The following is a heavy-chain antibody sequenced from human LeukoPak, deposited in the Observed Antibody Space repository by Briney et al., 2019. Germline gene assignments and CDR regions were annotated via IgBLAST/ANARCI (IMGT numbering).Heavy chain of an antibody. CDR1: GFTFTFYA. CDR3: AKGDYYGSGSYSVLSSFDS. Sequence: GGSLRLSCAASGFTFTFYAMSWVRQAPGKGLEWVSAISGNGATTYYADSVKGRFTISRDNSKNTLYLQMNSLRADDTVVYYCAKGDYYGSGSYSVLSSFDSWGQGSLVTVSS. CDR2: ISGNGATT. V-gene: IGHV3-23*01. D-gene: IGHD3-10*01. J-gene: IGHJ4*02.